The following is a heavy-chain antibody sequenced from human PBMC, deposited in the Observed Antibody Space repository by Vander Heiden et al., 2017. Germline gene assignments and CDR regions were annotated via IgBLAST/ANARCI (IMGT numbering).Heavy chain of an antibody. CDR2: ISYDGSKK. CDR3: AREEWAGFDY. CDR1: GFTFSSYA. J-gene: IGHJ4*02. V-gene: IGHV3-30-3*01. D-gene: IGHD3-3*01. Sequence: QVQLVESGGGVVQPGRSLRLSCAASGFTFSSYAMHWVRQAPGKGLEWVAVISYDGSKKYDADSVKGRFTISRDNSKNTLYLQMNSLRAEDTAVYYCAREEWAGFDYWGQGTLVTVSS.